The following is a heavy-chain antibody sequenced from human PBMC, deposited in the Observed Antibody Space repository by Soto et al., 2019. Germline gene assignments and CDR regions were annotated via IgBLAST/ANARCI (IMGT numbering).Heavy chain of an antibody. CDR3: ARGSYSPVYNSGPYY. J-gene: IGHJ4*02. Sequence: PGGSLRLSCVASGLTLRSYAMHWVRQAPGKGLDWVAVISSDGNDKYYADSVKGRFTISRDNSKNTLYLQLNSLGADDTAVYYCARGSYSPVYNSGPYYWGQGTLVTVSS. CDR1: GLTLRSYA. V-gene: IGHV3-30-3*01. CDR2: ISSDGNDK. D-gene: IGHD5-12*01.